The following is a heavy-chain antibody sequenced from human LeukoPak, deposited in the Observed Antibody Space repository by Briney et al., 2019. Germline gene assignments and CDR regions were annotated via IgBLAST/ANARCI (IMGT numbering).Heavy chain of an antibody. CDR1: GDSVSSNSAA. CDR3: AQQQLDFAPAFDI. D-gene: IGHD6-6*01. V-gene: IGHV6-1*01. J-gene: IGHJ3*02. Sequence: SQTLSLTCAISGDSVSSNSAAWNWIRQSPSRGLEWLGRTYYRSKWYNDYAVSVKSRITIDPNTSKNQFSPQLNSVTPEDTAVYYCAQQQLDFAPAFDIWGQGTMVTVSS. CDR2: TYYRSKWYN.